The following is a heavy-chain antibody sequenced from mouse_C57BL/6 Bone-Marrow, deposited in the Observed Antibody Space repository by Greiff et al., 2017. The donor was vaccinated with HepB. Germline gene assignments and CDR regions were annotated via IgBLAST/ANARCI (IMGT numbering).Heavy chain of an antibody. J-gene: IGHJ4*01. CDR3: ASHEPTAQATPYYAMDY. Sequence: EVKLMESGGGLVQPGGSLKLSCAASGFTFSDYGMAWVRQAPRKGPEWVAFISNLAYSIYYADTVTGRFTISRENAKNTLYLEMSSLRSEDTAMYYCASHEPTAQATPYYAMDYWGQGTSVTVSS. CDR1: GFTFSDYG. CDR2: ISNLAYSI. V-gene: IGHV5-15*01. D-gene: IGHD3-2*02.